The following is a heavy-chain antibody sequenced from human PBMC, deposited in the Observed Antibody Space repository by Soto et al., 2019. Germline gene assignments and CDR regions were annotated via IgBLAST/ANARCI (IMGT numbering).Heavy chain of an antibody. J-gene: IGHJ6*03. V-gene: IGHV5-51*01. CDR1: GYSFTSYW. Sequence: GESLKISCKGSGYSFTSYWIGWVRQMPGKGLEWMGIIYPGDSDTRYSPSFQGQVTISADKSISTAYLQWSSLKASDTAMYYCARSQGYCSSTSCHKTYYYYYYMDVWGKGTTVTVSS. CDR3: ARSQGYCSSTSCHKTYYYYYYMDV. D-gene: IGHD2-2*02. CDR2: IYPGDSDT.